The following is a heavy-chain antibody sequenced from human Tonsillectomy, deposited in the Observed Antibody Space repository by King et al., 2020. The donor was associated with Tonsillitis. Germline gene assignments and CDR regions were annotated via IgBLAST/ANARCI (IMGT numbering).Heavy chain of an antibody. CDR2: IYYSGST. D-gene: IGHD6-19*01. Sequence: QLQESGPGLVKPSETLSLTCTVSGGSISSYYWSWIRQPPGKGLEWIGYIYYSGSTNYNPSLKSRVTISVDTSKNQFSLKLSSVTTADTAVYYCARHEDRYSSGWDFDYWGQGTPVTVSS. V-gene: IGHV4-59*08. J-gene: IGHJ4*02. CDR1: GGSISSYY. CDR3: ARHEDRYSSGWDFDY.